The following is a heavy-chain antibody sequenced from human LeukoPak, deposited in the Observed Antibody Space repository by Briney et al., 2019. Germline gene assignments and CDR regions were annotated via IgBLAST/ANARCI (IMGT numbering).Heavy chain of an antibody. Sequence: GAALKISFQTSGYAFTSYWIGWERPAPGKGGGCRGVIFSRDSDVRYIPSFQGQVTISADKSTNTAYLHWGSLKASDSAMYYCVRSLPGTLLRGYGMDVWGPGTTVTVS. D-gene: IGHD3-10*01. CDR3: VRSLPGTLLRGYGMDV. CDR1: GYAFTSYW. J-gene: IGHJ6*02. V-gene: IGHV5-51*01. CDR2: IFSRDSDV.